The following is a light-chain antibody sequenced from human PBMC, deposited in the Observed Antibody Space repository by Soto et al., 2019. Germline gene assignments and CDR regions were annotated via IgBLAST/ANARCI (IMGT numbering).Light chain of an antibody. J-gene: IGLJ2*01. CDR1: SSDIGGYNY. Sequence: QSALTQPASVSGSPGQSITISCTGTSSDIGGYNYVSWYQQHPGKAPKVMIYEVSKRPSGVSNRFSGSKSGNMASLTISGLQAEDEADYYCNSYTSSSTRVFGGGTQLTVL. V-gene: IGLV2-14*01. CDR2: EVS. CDR3: NSYTSSSTRV.